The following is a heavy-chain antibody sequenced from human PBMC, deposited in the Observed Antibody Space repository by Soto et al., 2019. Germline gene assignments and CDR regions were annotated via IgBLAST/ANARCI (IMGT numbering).Heavy chain of an antibody. D-gene: IGHD1-26*01. J-gene: IGHJ3*02. Sequence: QVQLQESGPGLVKPSETLSLTCTVSGGSITSYYWSWIRQPAGKGLEWIGRMHTSGSSNYNPSLKSRVTMSVDTSKNLFSLKLSSVTAADTAVYYCARSGSYYDSRAFDIWGQGTMVTVSS. V-gene: IGHV4-4*07. CDR2: MHTSGSS. CDR1: GGSITSYY. CDR3: ARSGSYYDSRAFDI.